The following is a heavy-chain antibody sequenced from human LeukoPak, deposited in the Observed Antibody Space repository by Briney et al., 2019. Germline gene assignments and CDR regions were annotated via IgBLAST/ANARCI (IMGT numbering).Heavy chain of an antibody. J-gene: IGHJ4*02. CDR1: GFTFTSSA. D-gene: IGHD3-9*01. Sequence: SVKVSCKASGFTFTSSAVQWVRQAREQRLEWIGWIVVGSGNTNYAQKFQERVTITRDMSTSTAYMELSSLRSEDTAVYYCAADPTYYDILTGYYSFDYWGQGTLVTVSS. V-gene: IGHV1-58*01. CDR2: IVVGSGNT. CDR3: AADPTYYDILTGYYSFDY.